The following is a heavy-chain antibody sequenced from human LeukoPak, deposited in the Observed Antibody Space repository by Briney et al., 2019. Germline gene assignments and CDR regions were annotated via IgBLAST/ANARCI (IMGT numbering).Heavy chain of an antibody. V-gene: IGHV3-30-3*01. CDR3: ASSSGWYSRAFDI. CDR2: ISYDGSNK. Sequence: GRSLRLSCAASGFTFSSYAMHWVRQAPVKGLEWVAVISYDGSNKYYADSVKGRFTISRDNSKNTLYLQMNSLRAEDTAVYYCASSSGWYSRAFDIWGQGTMVTVSS. D-gene: IGHD6-19*01. CDR1: GFTFSSYA. J-gene: IGHJ3*02.